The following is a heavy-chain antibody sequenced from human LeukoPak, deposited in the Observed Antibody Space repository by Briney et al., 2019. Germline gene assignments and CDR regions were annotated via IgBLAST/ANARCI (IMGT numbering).Heavy chain of an antibody. J-gene: IGHJ3*01. CDR3: ARDGAEGDDSAFDV. Sequence: PGGSLRLSCVGSGFTLRDYHMVWVRQAPGMGLEWVGRTRSKVRKYATEYAASVKGRFTISRDESENSVFLHLSSLTVEDTALYYCARDGAEGDDSAFDVWGQGTMVTVSS. CDR1: GFTLRDYH. D-gene: IGHD3-22*01. V-gene: IGHV3-72*01. CDR2: TRSKVRKYAT.